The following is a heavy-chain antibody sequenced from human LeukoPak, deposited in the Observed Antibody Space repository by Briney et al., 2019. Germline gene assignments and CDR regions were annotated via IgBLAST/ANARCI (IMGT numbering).Heavy chain of an antibody. Sequence: GASVKVSCKASGYTFTCYYMHWVRQAPGQGLEWMGWINPNSGGTNYAQKFQGRVTMTRDTSISTAYMELSRLRSDDTAVYYCARAVDTAMGTNYYYYYYMDVWGKGTTVTVSS. CDR2: INPNSGGT. V-gene: IGHV1-2*02. D-gene: IGHD5-18*01. J-gene: IGHJ6*03. CDR3: ARAVDTAMGTNYYYYYYMDV. CDR1: GYTFTCYY.